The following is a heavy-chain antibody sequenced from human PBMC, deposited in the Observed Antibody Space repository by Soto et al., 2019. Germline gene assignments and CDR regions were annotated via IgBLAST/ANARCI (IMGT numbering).Heavy chain of an antibody. CDR3: LKGYWKGDV. D-gene: IGHD1-1*01. CDR2: ISGSGGSI. Sequence: EVQLLESGGGLVQPGGSLRLSCAASGFTFSTYAMNWVRQAPGNGLEWVSAISGSGGSIHYADSVKGRFTISRDNSKNTLYLPMNSLRDEDTAVYHCLKGYWKGDVWGQGSTVTVSS. CDR1: GFTFSTYA. J-gene: IGHJ6*02. V-gene: IGHV3-23*01.